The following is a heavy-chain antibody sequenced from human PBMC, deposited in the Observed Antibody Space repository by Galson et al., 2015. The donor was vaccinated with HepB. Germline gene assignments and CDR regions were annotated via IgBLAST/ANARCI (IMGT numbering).Heavy chain of an antibody. V-gene: IGHV3-7*03. Sequence: SLRLSCAASGFTFSSYWMSWVRQAPGKGLEWVANIKQDGSEKYYVDSVKGRFTISRDNAKNSLYLQMNSLRAEDTAVYYCARHPPYPNSGSFGAFDIWGQGTIVTVSS. J-gene: IGHJ3*02. D-gene: IGHD6-13*01. CDR2: IKQDGSEK. CDR3: ARHPPYPNSGSFGAFDI. CDR1: GFTFSSYW.